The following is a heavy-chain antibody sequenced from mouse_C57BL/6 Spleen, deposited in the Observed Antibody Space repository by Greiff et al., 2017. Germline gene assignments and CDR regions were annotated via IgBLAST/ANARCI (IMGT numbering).Heavy chain of an antibody. CDR1: GYAFSSSW. Sequence: VQLQQSGPELVKPGASVKISCKASGYAFSSSWMNWVKQRPGKGLEWIGRLYPGDGDTNYNGKFKGKATLTADKSSSTAYMQLSSLTSEDSAVYFCARWAYKDYAMDYWGQGTSVTVSS. V-gene: IGHV1-82*01. J-gene: IGHJ4*01. D-gene: IGHD6-5*01. CDR3: ARWAYKDYAMDY. CDR2: LYPGDGDT.